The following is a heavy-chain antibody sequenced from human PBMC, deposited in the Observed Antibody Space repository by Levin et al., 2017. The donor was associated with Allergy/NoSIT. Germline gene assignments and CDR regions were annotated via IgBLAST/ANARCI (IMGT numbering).Heavy chain of an antibody. CDR2: MNSDSGRS. J-gene: IGHJ2*01. D-gene: IGHD1-26*01. CDR3: ARRATKEYWYLDP. CDR1: GYPFTNYD. Sequence: ASVKVSCKASGYPFTNYDINWLRQATGQGLEWMGWMNSDSGRSGSAQKFQGRLTLTRDTSTSTAYMELSSLTSEDTAVYYCARRATKEYWYLDPWGRGTLVTVSS. V-gene: IGHV1-8*01.